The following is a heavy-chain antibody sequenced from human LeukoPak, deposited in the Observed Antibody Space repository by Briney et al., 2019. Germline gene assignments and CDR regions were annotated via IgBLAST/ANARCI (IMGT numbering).Heavy chain of an antibody. Sequence: GASVKVSCKASGYIFTSNDINWVRQATGQGPKWMGWMNPNSGNTGYAQKFQGRVTLTRNTSISTAYMELSSLRSEDTAVYYCATGDGSGSLYFDYWGQGTLVTVSS. D-gene: IGHD1-26*01. CDR3: ATGDGSGSLYFDY. CDR2: MNPNSGNT. J-gene: IGHJ4*02. V-gene: IGHV1-8*01. CDR1: GYIFTSND.